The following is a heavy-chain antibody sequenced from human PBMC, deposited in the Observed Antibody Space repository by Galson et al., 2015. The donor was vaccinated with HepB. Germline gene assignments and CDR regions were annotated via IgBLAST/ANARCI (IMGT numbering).Heavy chain of an antibody. CDR3: ARVGWVTASFDC. V-gene: IGHV4-39*01. Sequence: ETLSLTCTVSGGSISSSSYYWGWIRQPPGKGLEWNGSIYYSGSTYYNPSLKSRVTISVDTSKNQFSLKLSSVTAADTAVYYCARVGWVTASFDCWGQGTLVTDSS. CDR1: GGSISSSSYY. D-gene: IGHD2-21*02. J-gene: IGHJ4*02. CDR2: IYYSGST.